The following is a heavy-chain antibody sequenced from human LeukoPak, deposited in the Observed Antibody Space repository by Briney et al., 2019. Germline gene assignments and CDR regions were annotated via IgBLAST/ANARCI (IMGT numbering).Heavy chain of an antibody. D-gene: IGHD6-13*01. CDR2: INHSGST. CDR3: ASPSSSGTSFDY. V-gene: IGHV4-34*01. J-gene: IGHJ4*02. CDR1: GGSFSGYY. Sequence: PSETLSLTCAVYGGSFSGYYWSWIRQPPGKGLEWIGEINHSGSTNYNPSLKSRVTISVDTSKNQFSLKLSSVTAADTAVYYCASPSSSGTSFDYWGQGTLVTVSS.